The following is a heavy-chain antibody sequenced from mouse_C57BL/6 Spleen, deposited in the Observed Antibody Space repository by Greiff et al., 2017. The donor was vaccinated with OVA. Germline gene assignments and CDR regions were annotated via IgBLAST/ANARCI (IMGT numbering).Heavy chain of an antibody. J-gene: IGHJ2*01. CDR2: IYPSDSET. V-gene: IGHV1-61*01. CDR1: GYTFTSYW. D-gene: IGHD1-1*01. Sequence: QVQLQQPGAELVRPGSSVKLSCKASGYTFTSYWMDWVKQRPGQGLEWIGNIYPSDSETHYNQKFKDKATLTVDKSSSTAYMQLSSLTSEDSAVYYCARSITTGVATYYDYWGKGTTLTVSS. CDR3: ARSITTGVATYYDY.